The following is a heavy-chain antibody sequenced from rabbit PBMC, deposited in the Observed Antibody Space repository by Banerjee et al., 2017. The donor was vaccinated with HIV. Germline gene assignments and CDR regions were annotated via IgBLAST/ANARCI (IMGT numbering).Heavy chain of an antibody. V-gene: IGHV1S45*01. Sequence: QEQLEESGGDLVKPEGSLTLTCTASGFSFSSSYYMCWVRQAPGKGLEWIACINTSSGNTVYASWVNGRFTISKTSWTTVTLQMTSLTAADTATYLCARGADYAGYGFDLWGPGTLVTVS. J-gene: IGHJ4*01. CDR3: ARGADYAGYGFDL. CDR2: INTSSGNT. CDR1: GFSFSSSYY. D-gene: IGHD7-1*01.